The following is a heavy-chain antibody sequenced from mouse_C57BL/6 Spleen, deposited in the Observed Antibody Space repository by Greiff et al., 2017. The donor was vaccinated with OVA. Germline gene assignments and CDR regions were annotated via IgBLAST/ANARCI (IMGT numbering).Heavy chain of an antibody. CDR1: GYAFSSSW. D-gene: IGHD2-4*01. Sequence: VQLQQSGPELVKPGASVKISCKASGYAFSSSWLNWVKQRPGKGLEWIGRIYPGDGDTNYNGKFTGKATLTADKSSSTAYMQLSSLTSEDAAVYFCARWGGLRRDGYFDVWGTGTTVTVAS. CDR3: ARWGGLRRDGYFDV. CDR2: IYPGDGDT. J-gene: IGHJ1*03. V-gene: IGHV1-82*01.